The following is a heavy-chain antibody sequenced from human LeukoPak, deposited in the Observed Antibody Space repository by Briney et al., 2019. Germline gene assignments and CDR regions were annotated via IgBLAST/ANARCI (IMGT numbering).Heavy chain of an antibody. V-gene: IGHV4-39*01. CDR3: ARGELPFF. Sequence: PSETLSLTCTVSGGSISSSVYYWGWIRQPPGKALEWIGNIYHTGSTYYNPSLKSRVTISVDMSKNQFSLKLRFVTAADTAVYYCARGELPFFWGQGTLVTVSS. CDR2: IYHTGST. J-gene: IGHJ4*02. D-gene: IGHD1-26*01. CDR1: GGSISSSVYY.